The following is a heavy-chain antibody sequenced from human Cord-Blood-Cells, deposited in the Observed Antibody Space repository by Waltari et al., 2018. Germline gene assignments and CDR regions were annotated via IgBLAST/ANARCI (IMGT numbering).Heavy chain of an antibody. CDR1: GYSISSGYY. CDR2: IYHSGST. Sequence: QVQLQESGPGLVKPSETLSLTRAVSGYSISSGYYWGWIRQPPGKGLEWIGSIYHSGSTYYNPSLKSRVTISVDTSKNQFSLKLSSVTAADTAVYYCASQLWFRDPTFDYWGQGTLVTVSS. J-gene: IGHJ4*02. V-gene: IGHV4-38-2*01. CDR3: ASQLWFRDPTFDY. D-gene: IGHD3-10*01.